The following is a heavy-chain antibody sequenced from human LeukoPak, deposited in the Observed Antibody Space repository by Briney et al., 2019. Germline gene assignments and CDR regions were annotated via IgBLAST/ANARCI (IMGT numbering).Heavy chain of an antibody. CDR2: INQSGSS. CDR3: ARGELLWFGEDWFQH. V-gene: IGHV4-34*01. CDR1: GGSFSGYY. J-gene: IGHJ1*01. D-gene: IGHD3-10*01. Sequence: SETLSLTCAVYGGSFSGYYWSWNRQPPGKGLEWIGAINQSGSSDYNPSLKSRVTMSVDTSKNQFSLKLSSVTAADTAVYYCARGELLWFGEDWFQHWGQGTLVTVSS.